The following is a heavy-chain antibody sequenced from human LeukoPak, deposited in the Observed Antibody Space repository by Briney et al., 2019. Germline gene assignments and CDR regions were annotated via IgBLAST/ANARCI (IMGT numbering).Heavy chain of an antibody. V-gene: IGHV3-74*01. CDR3: GRALGSPLDF. CDR1: GFTFSSSW. CDR2: INEDGRPT. J-gene: IGHJ4*02. D-gene: IGHD1-26*01. Sequence: GGSVRLSCGASGFTFSSSWMHGLRQPPGRGRVGVSRINEDGRPTTYADSVKGRFTISRDNPKNTLYLQMNSLRAEDTAVYYCGRALGSPLDFWGQGTLVIVSS.